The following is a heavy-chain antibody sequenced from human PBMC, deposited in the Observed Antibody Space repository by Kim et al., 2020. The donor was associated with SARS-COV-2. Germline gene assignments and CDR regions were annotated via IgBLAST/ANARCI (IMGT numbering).Heavy chain of an antibody. Sequence: GGSLRLSCAASGFKFGAYAMHWVRQPPGKGLEWVSGVTRNIGKVAYADSVKGRFNIYRDNARNSLYLQMDRLRREDTGVYYCAKLRTIFGGVQIYYFD. D-gene: IGHD3-3*01. CDR1: GFKFGAYA. V-gene: IGHV3-9*01. CDR3: AKLRTIFGGVQIYYFD. CDR2: VTRNIGKV. J-gene: IGHJ4*01.